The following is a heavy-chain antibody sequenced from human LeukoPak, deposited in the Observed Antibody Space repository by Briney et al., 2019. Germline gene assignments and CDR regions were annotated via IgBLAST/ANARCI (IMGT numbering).Heavy chain of an antibody. V-gene: IGHV3-74*01. D-gene: IGHD3-10*01. CDR3: AKDQTFVLLWFGELLSNGGNYFDY. Sequence: GGSLRLSCAASGFTFSSYWMHWVRQAPGKGLVWVSRINSDGSSTSYADSVKGRFTISRDNAKNTLYLQMNSLRAEDTAVYYCAKDQTFVLLWFGELLSNGGNYFDYWGQGTLVTVSS. CDR2: INSDGSST. CDR1: GFTFSSYW. J-gene: IGHJ4*02.